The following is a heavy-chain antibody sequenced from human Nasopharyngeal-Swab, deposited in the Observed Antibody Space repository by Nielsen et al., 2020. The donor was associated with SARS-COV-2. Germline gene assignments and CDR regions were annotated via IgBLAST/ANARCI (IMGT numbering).Heavy chain of an antibody. J-gene: IGHJ5*02. Sequence: ASVTVSCKASGYTFTSYGISWVRQAPGQGLEWMGWISAYNGNTNYAQKLQGRVTMTTDTSTSTAYMELRSLRSDDTAVYYCARHGEQQLDRNWFDTWGQGTLVTVSS. V-gene: IGHV1-18*01. CDR3: ARHGEQQLDRNWFDT. CDR1: GYTFTSYG. D-gene: IGHD6-13*01. CDR2: ISAYNGNT.